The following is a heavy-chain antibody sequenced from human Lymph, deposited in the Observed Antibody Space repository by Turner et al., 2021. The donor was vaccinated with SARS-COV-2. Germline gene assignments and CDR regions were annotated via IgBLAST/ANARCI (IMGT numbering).Heavy chain of an antibody. J-gene: IGHJ4*02. D-gene: IGHD1-1*01. V-gene: IGHV1-69*10. Sequence: QVQPVQSGAEVRKPGSSVRVSCKASGGTFSTYAISWVRRAPGQGLGGLRGTIPILRIANYAQKFQGRVTITAEKFTSTAYMKLSSLRSEEMAVYYCAGDATGPLGYWGRGTLVTVSS. CDR2: TIPILRIA. CDR3: AGDATGPLGY. CDR1: GGTFSTYA.